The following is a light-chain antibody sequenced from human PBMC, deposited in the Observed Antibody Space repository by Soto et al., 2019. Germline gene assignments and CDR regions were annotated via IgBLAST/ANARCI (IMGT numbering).Light chain of an antibody. CDR1: SGSIASSY. CDR2: EDN. CDR3: QSFDINNHWV. J-gene: IGLJ3*02. V-gene: IGLV6-57*01. Sequence: NFMLTQPHSVSESPGKTVTISCTRSSGSIASSYVQWYQQRPGSSPTTVISEDNQRPSGVPDRFSGSIDSSSNSASLTISGLKTEDEADYFCQSFDINNHWVFGGGTKLTVL.